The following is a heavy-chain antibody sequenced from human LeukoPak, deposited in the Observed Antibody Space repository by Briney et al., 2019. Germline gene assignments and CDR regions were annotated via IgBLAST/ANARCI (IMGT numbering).Heavy chain of an antibody. CDR2: INTNTGNP. V-gene: IGHV7-4-1*02. J-gene: IGHJ4*02. CDR1: GYTFTSYA. CDR3: ARGAYDILTGYSRGSLFDY. D-gene: IGHD3-9*01. Sequence: ASVKVSCKASGYTFTSYAMNWVRQAPGQGLEWMGWINTNTGNPTYAQGFTGRFVFSLDTSVSTAYLQISSLKAEDTAVYYCARGAYDILTGYSRGSLFDYWGQGTLVTVSS.